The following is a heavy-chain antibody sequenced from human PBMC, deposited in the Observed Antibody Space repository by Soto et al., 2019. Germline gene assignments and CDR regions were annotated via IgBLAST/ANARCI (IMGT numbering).Heavy chain of an antibody. CDR3: ARPPFPECINGVCYPCDD. CDR1: GYTFTHYY. J-gene: IGHJ4*02. CDR2: INPSGGST. Sequence: QVQLVQSGAEVKKPGASVKVSCKASGYTFTHYYIHWVRQAPGQGLEWMGMINPSGGSTDYAQKFQGRVTMTTETSTLTVYMELSSLTSDDTAVYYCARPPFPECINGVCYPCDDWGQGALGTVSS. D-gene: IGHD2-8*01. V-gene: IGHV1-46*01.